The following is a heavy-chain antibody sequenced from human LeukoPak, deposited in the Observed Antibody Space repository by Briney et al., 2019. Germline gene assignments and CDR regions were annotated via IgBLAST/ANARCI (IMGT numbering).Heavy chain of an antibody. CDR3: ARPSLPAAIIFEY. D-gene: IGHD2-2*01. CDR2: INPNSGGT. J-gene: IGHJ4*02. CDR1: GYTFTGYY. V-gene: IGHV1-2*02. Sequence: GASVKVSCKASGYTFTGYYMHWVRQAPGQGLEWMGWINPNSGGTNYAQKFQGRVTMTRDTSISTAYMELSRLRSDDTAVYYCARPSLPAAIIFEYWGQGTLVTVSS.